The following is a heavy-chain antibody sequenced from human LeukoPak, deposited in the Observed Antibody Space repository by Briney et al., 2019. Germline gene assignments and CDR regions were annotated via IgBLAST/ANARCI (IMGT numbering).Heavy chain of an antibody. CDR1: GFTFSSYE. CDR2: ISSSGSTI. D-gene: IGHD3-10*01. J-gene: IGHJ4*02. Sequence: GGSLRLSCAASGFTFSSYEMNWVRQAPGKGLEWVSYISSSGSTIYYADSVKGRFTISRDNAKNSLYLQMNSLRAEDTALYYCAKAHRSQRYGSGQGFDYWGQGTLVTVSS. CDR3: AKAHRSQRYGSGQGFDY. V-gene: IGHV3-48*03.